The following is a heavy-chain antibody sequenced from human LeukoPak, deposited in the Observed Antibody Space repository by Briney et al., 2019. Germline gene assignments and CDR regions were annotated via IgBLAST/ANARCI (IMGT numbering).Heavy chain of an antibody. CDR2: IYYSGST. Sequence: PSETLSLTCTVSGGSISSSSYYWGWIRQPPGKGLEWIGSIYYSGSTYYNPSLKSRVTISVDTSKNQFSLKLSSVTAADTAVYYCASDEWELRGPFDIWGQGTMVTVSS. J-gene: IGHJ3*02. CDR1: GGSISSSSYY. CDR3: ASDEWELRGPFDI. V-gene: IGHV4-39*01. D-gene: IGHD1-26*01.